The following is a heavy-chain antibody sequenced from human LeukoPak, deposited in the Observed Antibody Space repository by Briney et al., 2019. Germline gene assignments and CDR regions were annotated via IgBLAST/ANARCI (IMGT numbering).Heavy chain of an antibody. V-gene: IGHV1-2*02. CDR3: ARDGYLGIVGATDY. CDR2: INPNSGGT. CDR1: GYTFTGYY. J-gene: IGHJ4*02. D-gene: IGHD1-26*01. Sequence: ASVKVSCKASGYTFTGYYMHWVRQAPGQGLEWMGWINPNSGGTNYAQKFQGRVTVTRDTSISTAYMELSRLRSDDTAVYYCARDGYLGIVGATDYWGQGTLVTVSS.